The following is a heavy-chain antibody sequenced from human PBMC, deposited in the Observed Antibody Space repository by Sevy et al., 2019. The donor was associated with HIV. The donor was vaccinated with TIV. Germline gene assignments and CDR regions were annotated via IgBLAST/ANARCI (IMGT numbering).Heavy chain of an antibody. J-gene: IGHJ4*02. D-gene: IGHD3-22*01. CDR3: ARARAYYYDNSGYSFDY. V-gene: IGHV3-7*01. CDR2: IKQDGSEK. Sequence: GGSLRLSCAASGFTLSSYWMSWVRQAPGRGLEWVANIKQDGSEKYYVDPVKGRFTISSDNAKNSLYLQMNSLGVEDTAAYYCARARAYYYDNSGYSFDYWGQRTLVTVSS. CDR1: GFTLSSYW.